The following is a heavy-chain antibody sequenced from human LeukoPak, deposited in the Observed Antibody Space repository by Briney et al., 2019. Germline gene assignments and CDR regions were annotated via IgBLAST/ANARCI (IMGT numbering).Heavy chain of an antibody. V-gene: IGHV4-39*07. Sequence: SETLSLTCTVSGGSISSSSYYWGWIRQPPGKGLEWIGSIYYSGSTNYNPSLKSRVTISVDTSKNQFSLKLSSVTAADTAVYYCARGSGYSSSWYPGVRPPYSAEYFQHWGQGTLVTVSS. D-gene: IGHD6-13*01. CDR1: GGSISSSSYY. CDR2: IYYSGST. CDR3: ARGSGYSSSWYPGVRPPYSAEYFQH. J-gene: IGHJ1*01.